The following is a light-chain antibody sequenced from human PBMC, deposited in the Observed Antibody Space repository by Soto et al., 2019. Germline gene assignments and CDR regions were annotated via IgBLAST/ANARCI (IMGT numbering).Light chain of an antibody. J-gene: IGLJ1*01. Sequence: QSVLTQPASVSGSPGQSITISCRGTNSDVGGYNYVSWYQHHPGKAPKLIIYNVSNRPSGVSNRFSGSKSGNTASLTISGLQAEDEADYYCCSYSRSSPYVFGTGTKLTVL. CDR1: NSDVGGYNY. CDR2: NVS. V-gene: IGLV2-14*03. CDR3: CSYSRSSPYV.